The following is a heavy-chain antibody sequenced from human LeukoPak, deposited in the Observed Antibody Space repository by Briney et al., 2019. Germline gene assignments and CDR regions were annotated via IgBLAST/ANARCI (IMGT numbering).Heavy chain of an antibody. D-gene: IGHD1-26*01. J-gene: IGHJ4*02. V-gene: IGHV3-23*01. CDR3: AKSLYSGSYSYFDY. CDR2: ISGSGGSA. Sequence: PGGSLRLSCAGSGFTFSSYAMSWVRQAPGKGLEWVSTISGSGGSAYYADSVTGRFTISRDNSKNTLYLQMNSLRAEDTAVYHCAKSLYSGSYSYFDYWGQGTLVTVSS. CDR1: GFTFSSYA.